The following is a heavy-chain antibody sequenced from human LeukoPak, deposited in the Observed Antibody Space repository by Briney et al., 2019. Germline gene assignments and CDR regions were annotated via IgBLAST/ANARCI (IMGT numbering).Heavy chain of an antibody. J-gene: IGHJ5*02. D-gene: IGHD3-22*01. CDR2: INPDGSTT. Sequence: GGSLRLSCVASGFTFSSYWVHWVRQDPRKGLEWVSRINPDGSTTTYADSVKGRFTISRDNAKNTVYLQMNSLRAEDTAVYYCARVLSGSWDWFDPWGQGTLVTVSS. V-gene: IGHV3-74*01. CDR1: GFTFSSYW. CDR3: ARVLSGSWDWFDP.